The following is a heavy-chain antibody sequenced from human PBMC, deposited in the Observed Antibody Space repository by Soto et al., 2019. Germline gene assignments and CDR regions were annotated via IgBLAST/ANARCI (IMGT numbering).Heavy chain of an antibody. Sequence: QSQTLSLTCAISGDSVSSNSAAWNWIRQSPSRGLEWLGRTYYRSKWYNDYAVSVKSRITINPDTSKNQFSLQLNSVTPEDTAVYYCARAGYCTNGVCYNYYYYYYMDVWGKGTTVTVSS. V-gene: IGHV6-1*01. CDR2: TYYRSKWYN. J-gene: IGHJ6*03. CDR1: GDSVSSNSAA. D-gene: IGHD2-8*01. CDR3: ARAGYCTNGVCYNYYYYYYMDV.